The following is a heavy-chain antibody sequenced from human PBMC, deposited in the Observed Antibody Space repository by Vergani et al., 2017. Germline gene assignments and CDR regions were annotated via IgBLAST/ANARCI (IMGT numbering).Heavy chain of an antibody. J-gene: IGHJ6*02. Sequence: QVQLVQSGSELKKPGASVKVSCKASGYTFTSYAMNWVRQAPGQGLEWMGWINTNTGNPTYAQGFTGRFVFSLDTSVSTAYLQISSLKAEDTAVYYCARDMRKRWLQLGGSYYYGMDVWGQGTTVTVSS. CDR3: ARDMRKRWLQLGGSYYYGMDV. V-gene: IGHV7-4-1*02. CDR2: INTNTGNP. CDR1: GYTFTSYA. D-gene: IGHD5-24*01.